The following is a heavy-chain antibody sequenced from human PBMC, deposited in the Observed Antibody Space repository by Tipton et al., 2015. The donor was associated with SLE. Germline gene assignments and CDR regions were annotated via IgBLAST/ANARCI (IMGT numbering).Heavy chain of an antibody. J-gene: IGHJ4*02. CDR3: ARGRTIFGVPSTDY. V-gene: IGHV4-61*02. Sequence: TLSLTCTVSGYSISSGYYWSWIRQPAGKGLEWIGRIYTSGSTNYNPSLKSRVTISVDTSKNQFSLKLSSVTAADTAVYYCARGRTIFGVPSTDYWGQGTLVTVSS. D-gene: IGHD3-3*01. CDR2: IYTSGST. CDR1: GYSISSGYY.